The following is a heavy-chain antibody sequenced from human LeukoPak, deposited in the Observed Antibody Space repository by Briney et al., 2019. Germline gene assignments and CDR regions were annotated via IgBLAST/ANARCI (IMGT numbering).Heavy chain of an antibody. CDR3: AREGDYYDSSGTLDY. D-gene: IGHD3-22*01. V-gene: IGHV4-61*02. CDR1: GGSISSGSYY. Sequence: RPSETLSLTCTVSGGSISSGSYYWSWIRQPAGKGLEWIGRIYTSGSTNYNPSLKSRVTISVDTSKNQFSLKLSSVTAADTAVYYCAREGDYYDSSGTLDYWGQGTLVTVSS. CDR2: IYTSGST. J-gene: IGHJ4*02.